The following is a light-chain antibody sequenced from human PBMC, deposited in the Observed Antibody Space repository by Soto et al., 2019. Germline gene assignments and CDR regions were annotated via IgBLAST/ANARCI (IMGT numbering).Light chain of an antibody. CDR3: AAWDDSLNGYV. J-gene: IGLJ1*01. CDR1: SSNIGSNT. V-gene: IGLV1-44*01. Sequence: QSVLTQPPSGSGTPGQRVTISCSGSSSNIGSNTVNWYQQLPGTAPKLLIYSNNQRPSGVPDRFSGSKSGTSASLAISGLQSEDEADYYCAAWDDSLNGYVFGTGIKLTVL. CDR2: SNN.